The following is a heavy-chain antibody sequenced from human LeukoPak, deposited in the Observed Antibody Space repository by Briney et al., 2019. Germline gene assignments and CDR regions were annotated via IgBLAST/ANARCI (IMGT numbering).Heavy chain of an antibody. J-gene: IGHJ5*02. Sequence: SETLSLTCTVSGASISSGNDYWGWIRQPPGKGLEWIGSIYYSGSTYYNPSLKSRVTISVDTSKNQFSLKLSSVTAADTAVYYCARHFTSSSWLPYCSGGSCPENWFDPWGQGTLVTVSS. V-gene: IGHV4-39*01. CDR1: GASISSGNDY. CDR3: ARHFTSSSWLPYCSGGSCPENWFDP. D-gene: IGHD2-15*01. CDR2: IYYSGST.